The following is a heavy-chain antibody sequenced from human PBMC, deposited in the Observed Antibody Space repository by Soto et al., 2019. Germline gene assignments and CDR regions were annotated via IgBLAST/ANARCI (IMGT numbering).Heavy chain of an antibody. Sequence: ITLKESGPTLVKPTQTLTLTCSLSEFSLSTSGVGVGWFRQPPGKALEWLALLYWGDDKRYRSSLESRFSVTRDTSKNEVVLTMTDMDPADTGTYFCAYRPQVTVTTYYFELWAQGTLVTVSA. CDR1: EFSLSTSGVG. J-gene: IGHJ4*02. CDR2: LYWGDDK. CDR3: AYRPQVTVTTYYFEL. V-gene: IGHV2-5*02. D-gene: IGHD3-22*01.